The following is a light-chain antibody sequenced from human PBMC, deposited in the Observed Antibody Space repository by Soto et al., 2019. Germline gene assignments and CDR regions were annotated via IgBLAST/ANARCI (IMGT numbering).Light chain of an antibody. V-gene: IGKV1-5*01. Sequence: DIQITQSPSTLSASVGDRVTITCRASQSISSWLAWYQQKPGKAPKLLIYDASSLESGVPSRFSGSGSGTEFTLTISSLQPDDSATYYCQQYNSYSQTFGQGTKVDIK. CDR2: DAS. CDR3: QQYNSYSQT. CDR1: QSISSW. J-gene: IGKJ1*01.